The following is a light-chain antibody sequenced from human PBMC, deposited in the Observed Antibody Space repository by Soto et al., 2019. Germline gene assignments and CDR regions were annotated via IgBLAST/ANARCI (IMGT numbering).Light chain of an antibody. CDR2: DVT. V-gene: IGLV2-11*01. J-gene: IGLJ1*01. CDR3: CSYAGSYTFV. Sequence: QSALTQPRSVSGSPGQSVTISCTGTNSDVGGYNYVSWYQQHPGKAPQLMIYDVTKRPSGVPDRFSGSKSDNTASLTISGLQAEDEADFYCCSYAGSYTFVFGTGTKLTVL. CDR1: NSDVGGYNY.